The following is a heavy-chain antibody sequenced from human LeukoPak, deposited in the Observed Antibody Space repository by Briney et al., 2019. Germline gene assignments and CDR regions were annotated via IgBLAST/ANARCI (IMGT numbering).Heavy chain of an antibody. V-gene: IGHV4-39*01. Sequence: PSETLSLTCTVSGPSISSSTYYWGWIRQPPGEGLEWIGSIYYSVTTYYNPSLKSRVTISVDTSKNQFSLKLSSVTAADTAVYYCAKGDGYNSNWFDPWGQGTLVTVSS. CDR1: GPSISSSTYY. D-gene: IGHD5-24*01. J-gene: IGHJ5*02. CDR3: AKGDGYNSNWFDP. CDR2: IYYSVTT.